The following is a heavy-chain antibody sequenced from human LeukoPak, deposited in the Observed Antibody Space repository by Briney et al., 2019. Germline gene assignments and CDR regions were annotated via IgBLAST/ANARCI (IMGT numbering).Heavy chain of an antibody. CDR2: IKQDGSEK. D-gene: IGHD1-26*01. J-gene: IGHJ4*02. CDR3: ARNGAIDY. CDR1: GFTFSRYC. V-gene: IGHV3-7*01. Sequence: GGSLRLSCAASGFTFSRYCMSWVRQAPGKGLEWVANIKQDGSEKYYVDSVKGRFTISRDNAKNSLYLQMNSLRAEDTAVYYCARNGAIDYWGQGTLVTVSS.